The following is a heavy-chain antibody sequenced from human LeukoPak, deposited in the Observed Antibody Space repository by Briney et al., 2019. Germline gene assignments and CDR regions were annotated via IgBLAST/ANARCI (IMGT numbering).Heavy chain of an antibody. V-gene: IGHV3-53*01. CDR1: GFTVGSSY. D-gene: IGHD1-26*01. CDR3: ARLSGSYYEADY. Sequence: GGSLRLSCAASGFTVGSSYMGCVRQAPGKGLEWVSVIYSGGSTYYADSMKGRFTLSRDNSKNTLYLQLNSQRAEDTAVYYCARLSGSYYEADYWGQGTLVTVSS. J-gene: IGHJ4*02. CDR2: IYSGGST.